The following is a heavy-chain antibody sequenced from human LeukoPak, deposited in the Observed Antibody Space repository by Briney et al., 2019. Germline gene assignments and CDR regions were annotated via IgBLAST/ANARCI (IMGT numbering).Heavy chain of an antibody. CDR1: GFTFSSYG. D-gene: IGHD6-19*01. J-gene: IGHJ3*02. V-gene: IGHV3-30*02. CDR2: IRYDGTNK. Sequence: GGSLRLSCAASGFTFSSYGMNWVRQAPGKRLEWVAFIRYDGTNKYYGDSVKGRFTISRDNSKNTLCLQMNSLSAEDTAVYYCAKYHRTVADLNHAFDIWGQGTTVTVSS. CDR3: AKYHRTVADLNHAFDI.